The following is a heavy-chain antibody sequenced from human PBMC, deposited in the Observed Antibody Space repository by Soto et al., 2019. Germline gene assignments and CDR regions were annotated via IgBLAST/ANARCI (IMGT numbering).Heavy chain of an antibody. V-gene: IGHV4-31*03. J-gene: IGHJ4*02. Sequence: QVQLQESGPGLVKPSQTLSLTCTVSGGSISSGGYYWSWIRQHPEKGLEWIGYIFYSGSTYYNPSLESRVTISVDTSKNQCSLKLSSVTAADTAVYYCARAPGDYFDYWGQGTLVTVSS. CDR2: IFYSGST. CDR3: ARAPGDYFDY. CDR1: GGSISSGGYY.